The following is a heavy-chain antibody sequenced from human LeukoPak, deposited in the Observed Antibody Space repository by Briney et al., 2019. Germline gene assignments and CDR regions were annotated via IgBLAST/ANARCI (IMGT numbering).Heavy chain of an antibody. D-gene: IGHD3-16*02. CDR2: IYYSGST. Sequence: SETLSLTCTVSGGSISSYYWSWIRQPPGKGLEWVGYIYYSGSTNYNPSLKSRVTISVDTSKNQFSLKLSSVTAADTAVYYCARDREGITFGGVIVNNWFDPWGQGTLVTVSS. J-gene: IGHJ5*02. CDR3: ARDREGITFGGVIVNNWFDP. CDR1: GGSISSYY. V-gene: IGHV4-59*01.